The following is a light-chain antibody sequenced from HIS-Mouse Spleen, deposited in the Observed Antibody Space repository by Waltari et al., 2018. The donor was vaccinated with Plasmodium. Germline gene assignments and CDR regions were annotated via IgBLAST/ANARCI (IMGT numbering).Light chain of an antibody. Sequence: QSALTQPRSVSGSPGQSVTISCTGHSSDGGGYTYFSWYQQHPGKAPKLMIYDVRKRPSGVPDRFSGSKSGNTASLTISGLQAEDEADYYCCSYAGSYTYVFGTGTKVTVL. J-gene: IGLJ1*01. V-gene: IGLV2-11*01. CDR3: CSYAGSYTYV. CDR2: DVR. CDR1: SSDGGGYTY.